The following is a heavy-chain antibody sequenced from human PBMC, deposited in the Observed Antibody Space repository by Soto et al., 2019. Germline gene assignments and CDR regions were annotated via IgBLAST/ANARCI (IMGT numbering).Heavy chain of an antibody. J-gene: IGHJ6*02. Sequence: GGSLRLSCAASGFTFSSYSMNWVRQAPGKGLEWVSYISSSSSTIYYADSVKGRFTISRDNAKNSLYLQMNSLRDEDTAVYYCVRDFGSSYDYVWGSYRYGMDVWGQGTTVTVSS. CDR1: GFTFSSYS. CDR2: ISSSSSTI. V-gene: IGHV3-48*02. D-gene: IGHD3-16*02. CDR3: VRDFGSSYDYVWGSYRYGMDV.